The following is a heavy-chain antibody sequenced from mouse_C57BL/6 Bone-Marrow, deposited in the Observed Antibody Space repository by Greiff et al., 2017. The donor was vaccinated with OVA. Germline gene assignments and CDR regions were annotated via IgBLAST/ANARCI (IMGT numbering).Heavy chain of an antibody. CDR2: IYPRSGNT. Sequence: VMLVESGAELARPGASVKLSCKASGYTFTSYGISWVKQRTGQGLEWIGEIYPRSGNTYYNEKFKGKATLTADKSSSTAYMELRSLTSEDSAVYFCARWLPYYFDYWGQGTTLTVSS. J-gene: IGHJ2*01. V-gene: IGHV1-81*01. CDR3: ARWLPYYFDY. D-gene: IGHD2-2*01. CDR1: GYTFTSYG.